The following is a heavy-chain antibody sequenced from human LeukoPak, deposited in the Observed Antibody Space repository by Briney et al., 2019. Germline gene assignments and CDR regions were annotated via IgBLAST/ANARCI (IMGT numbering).Heavy chain of an antibody. CDR3: ARDFLLQSEALFDY. CDR2: FYISGST. Sequence: PSETLSLTCTVSGGSISSYYWSWIRQPAGKGLEWIGRFYISGSTNYNPSLKSRVTMSVDTSKNQFSLRLNSVTAADTAVYYCARDFLLQSEALFDYWGQGTLVTVSS. V-gene: IGHV4-4*07. D-gene: IGHD5-24*01. CDR1: GGSISSYY. J-gene: IGHJ4*02.